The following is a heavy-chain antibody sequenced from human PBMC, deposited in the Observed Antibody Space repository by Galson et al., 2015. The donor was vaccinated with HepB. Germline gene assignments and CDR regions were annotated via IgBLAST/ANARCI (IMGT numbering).Heavy chain of an antibody. Sequence: SLRLSCAASGFTFSSYAMHWVRQAPGKGLEWVAVISYEGSNKYYADSVKGRITISRDNSKNTLYLQMNSLRAEDTAVYYCARGEYSYGLYYGMDVWGQGTTVTVSS. CDR2: ISYEGSNK. CDR1: GFTFSSYA. V-gene: IGHV3-30-3*01. D-gene: IGHD5-18*01. J-gene: IGHJ6*02. CDR3: ARGEYSYGLYYGMDV.